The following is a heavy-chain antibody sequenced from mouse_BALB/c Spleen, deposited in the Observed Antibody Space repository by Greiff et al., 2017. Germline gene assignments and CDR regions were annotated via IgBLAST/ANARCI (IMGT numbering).Heavy chain of an antibody. CDR3: AREDNWDVDYYAMDY. Sequence: VQLVESGPELVKPGASVKISCKASGYAFSSSWMNWVKQRPGQGLEWIGRIYPGDGDTNYNGKFKGKATLTADKSSSTAYMQLSSLTSVDSAVYFCAREDNWDVDYYAMDYWGQGTSVTVSS. CDR1: GYAFSSSW. CDR2: IYPGDGDT. D-gene: IGHD4-1*01. V-gene: IGHV1-82*01. J-gene: IGHJ4*01.